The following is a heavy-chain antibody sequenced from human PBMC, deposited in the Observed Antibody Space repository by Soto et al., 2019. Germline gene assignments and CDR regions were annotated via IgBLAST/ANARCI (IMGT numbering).Heavy chain of an antibody. Sequence: ASVKVSCKASGYTFTSYAMHWVRQAPGQRLEWMGWINAGNGNTKYSQKFQGRVTITRDTSASTAYMELSSLRSEDTAVYYCARGPTYCSSTSCYASATFDYWGLGALVTVSS. V-gene: IGHV1-3*01. CDR3: ARGPTYCSSTSCYASATFDY. J-gene: IGHJ4*02. CDR1: GYTFTSYA. CDR2: INAGNGNT. D-gene: IGHD2-2*01.